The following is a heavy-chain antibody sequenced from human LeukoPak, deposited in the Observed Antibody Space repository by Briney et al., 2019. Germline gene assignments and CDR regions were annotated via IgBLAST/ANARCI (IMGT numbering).Heavy chain of an antibody. J-gene: IGHJ3*02. CDR3: TRGRCSGGSCYPILIPSRIDI. V-gene: IGHV3-49*04. Sequence: GGSLRLSCTASGFTFGDFAMSWVRQAPGKGLEWVGFIRSRTYGGKTEYAASVKGRFRISRDDSKRIAYLQMNSLKTEDTAVYYCTRGRCSGGSCYPILIPSRIDIWGQGTMVTVSS. CDR1: GFTFGDFA. CDR2: IRSRTYGGKT. D-gene: IGHD2-15*01.